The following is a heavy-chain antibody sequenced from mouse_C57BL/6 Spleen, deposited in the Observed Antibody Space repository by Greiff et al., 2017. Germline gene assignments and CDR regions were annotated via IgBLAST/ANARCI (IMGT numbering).Heavy chain of an antibody. D-gene: IGHD1-1*01. J-gene: IGHJ1*03. CDR2: IRSKSNNYAT. CDR1: GFSFNTYA. V-gene: IGHV10-1*01. CDR3: VRHDYYGTGYFDV. Sequence: EVQGVESGGGLVQPKGSLKLSCAASGFSFNTYAMNWVRQAPGKGLEWVARIRSKSNNYATYYADSVKDRFTISRDDSESMLYLQMNNLKTEDTAMYYCVRHDYYGTGYFDVWGTGTTVTVSS.